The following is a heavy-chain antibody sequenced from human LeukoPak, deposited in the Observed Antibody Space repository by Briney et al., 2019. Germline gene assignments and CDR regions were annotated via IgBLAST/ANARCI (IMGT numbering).Heavy chain of an antibody. J-gene: IGHJ6*02. V-gene: IGHV1-2*02. CDR1: GYTFTSYY. D-gene: IGHD6-19*01. CDR3: ARDDSSGWYSGYYYYGMDV. Sequence: ASVKVSCTASGYTFTSYYMHWVRQAPGQGLEWMGRINPNSGGTNYAQKFQGRVTITRDTSISTAYMELSRLRSDDTAVYYCARDDSSGWYSGYYYYGMDVWGQGTTVTVSS. CDR2: INPNSGGT.